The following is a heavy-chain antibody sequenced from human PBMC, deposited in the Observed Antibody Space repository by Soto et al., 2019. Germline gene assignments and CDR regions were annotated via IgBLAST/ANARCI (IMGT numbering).Heavy chain of an antibody. CDR3: ARGGYSGSYYRFF. Sequence: GGSLRLSCAASGFTLSNYWMNWVRQVPGKGPLWVSRIDRDGATTSYADSVKGRFTISRDNARNRLYLQMNSLRVEDTAVYYCARGGYSGSYYRFFWGQGALVTVSS. J-gene: IGHJ4*02. CDR1: GFTLSNYW. CDR2: IDRDGATT. D-gene: IGHD1-26*01. V-gene: IGHV3-74*01.